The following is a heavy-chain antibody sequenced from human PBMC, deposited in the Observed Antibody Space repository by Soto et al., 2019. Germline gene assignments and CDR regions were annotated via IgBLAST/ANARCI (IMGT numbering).Heavy chain of an antibody. V-gene: IGHV1-69*01. CDR1: GGTFSSYA. D-gene: IGHD2-15*01. CDR3: AGGEEGYCSGGSCYFNWFDP. CDR2: IIPIFGTA. J-gene: IGHJ5*02. Sequence: QVQLVQSGAEVKKPGSSVKVSCKASGGTFSSYAISWMRQAPGQGLEWMGGIIPIFGTANYAQKFQGRVTITADESTSTAYMELSSLRSEDTAVYYCAGGEEGYCSGGSCYFNWFDPWGQGTLVTVSS.